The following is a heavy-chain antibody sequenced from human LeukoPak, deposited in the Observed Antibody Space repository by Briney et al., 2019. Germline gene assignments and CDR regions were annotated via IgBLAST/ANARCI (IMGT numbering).Heavy chain of an antibody. Sequence: LSLTCTVSGGSISSSSYYWGWIRQPPGKGLEWVAVISYDGSNKYYADSVKGRFTISRDNSKNTLYLQMNSLRAEDTAVYYCAREMYSSSWYVDYYGMDVWGQGTTVTVSS. CDR1: GGSISSSS. V-gene: IGHV3-30-3*01. J-gene: IGHJ6*02. CDR3: AREMYSSSWYVDYYGMDV. D-gene: IGHD6-13*01. CDR2: ISYDGSNK.